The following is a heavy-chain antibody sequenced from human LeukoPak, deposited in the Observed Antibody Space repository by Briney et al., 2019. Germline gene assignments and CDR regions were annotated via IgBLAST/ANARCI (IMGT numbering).Heavy chain of an antibody. CDR3: ARAVVVVAATNWFDP. V-gene: IGHV4-30-4*01. CDR1: GGSISSVDYY. Sequence: SETLSLTCTVSGGSISSVDYYWSWLRQPPGKGLEWIGYIYYSGSTYYNPSIKSRVTISVDTSKNQFSLKLSSVTAADTAVYYCARAVVVVAATNWFDPWGQGTLVTVSS. CDR2: IYYSGST. J-gene: IGHJ5*02. D-gene: IGHD2-15*01.